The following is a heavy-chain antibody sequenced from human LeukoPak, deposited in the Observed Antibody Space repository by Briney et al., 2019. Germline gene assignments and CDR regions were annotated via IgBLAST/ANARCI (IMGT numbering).Heavy chain of an antibody. J-gene: IGHJ4*02. CDR3: AKVAGYSSSHFDY. V-gene: IGHV3-23*01. CDR2: ISGSGGST. Sequence: PGGSLRLSCAASGFTFSSYAMSWVRQAQGKGLEWVSAISGSGGSTYYADSVKGRFTISRDNSKNTLYLQMNSLRAKGTAVYYCAKVAGYSSSHFDYWGQGTLVTVSS. CDR1: GFTFSSYA. D-gene: IGHD6-13*01.